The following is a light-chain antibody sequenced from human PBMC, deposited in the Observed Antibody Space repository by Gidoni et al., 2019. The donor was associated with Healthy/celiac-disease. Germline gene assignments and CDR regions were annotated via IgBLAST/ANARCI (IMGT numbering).Light chain of an antibody. Sequence: DIQMTQSPSTLSASVADRVPITCRASQSISSWLAWYQQKPGKAPKLLIYDASSLESGVPSRFSGSGSGTEFTLTISSLQPDDFATYYCQQYNSYSITFGPGTKVDIK. CDR2: DAS. V-gene: IGKV1-5*01. J-gene: IGKJ3*01. CDR3: QQYNSYSIT. CDR1: QSISSW.